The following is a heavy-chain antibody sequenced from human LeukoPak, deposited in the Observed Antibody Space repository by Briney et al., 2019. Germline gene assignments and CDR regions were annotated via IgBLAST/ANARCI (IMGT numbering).Heavy chain of an antibody. CDR3: ARYYYDSSGYYSWVDY. CDR2: INSDGST. J-gene: IGHJ4*02. Sequence: PGGSLRLSCAASGFTVSSNYMTWVRQAPGKGLEWVSVINSDGSTYYADSVRGRFTISRDNSKNTLYLQMNSLRAEDTAVYYCARYYYDSSGYYSWVDYWGQGTLVTVSS. D-gene: IGHD3-22*01. CDR1: GFTVSSNY. V-gene: IGHV3-53*01.